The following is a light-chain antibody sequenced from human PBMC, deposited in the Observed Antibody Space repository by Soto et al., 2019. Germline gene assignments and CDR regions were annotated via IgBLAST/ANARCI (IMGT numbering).Light chain of an antibody. CDR3: QQFNNYPLT. Sequence: DIQMTQSPSTLSASVGDRVTITCRASQSISSWLAWYQQKPGKAPKLLIYKASSLESGVPSRFSGSGSGTEFTLTISSLQPDDFATYYCQQFNNYPLTFSQGTKVDIK. J-gene: IGKJ1*01. V-gene: IGKV1-5*03. CDR1: QSISSW. CDR2: KAS.